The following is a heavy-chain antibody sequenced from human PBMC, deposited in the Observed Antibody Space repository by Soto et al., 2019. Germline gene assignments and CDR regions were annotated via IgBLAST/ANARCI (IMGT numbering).Heavy chain of an antibody. CDR2: IYYSGST. V-gene: IGHV4-59*12. D-gene: IGHD3-3*01. Sequence: PSEALSLTCTVSGGSISSYYWSWIRQPPEKGLEWIGDIYYSGSTNYNPSHKSRVTKSVDTSKNQLSLKLSSVTAADTAVYYFPREYDYYFDYWGQGTLVTVSS. CDR3: PREYDYYFDY. J-gene: IGHJ4*02. CDR1: GGSISSYY.